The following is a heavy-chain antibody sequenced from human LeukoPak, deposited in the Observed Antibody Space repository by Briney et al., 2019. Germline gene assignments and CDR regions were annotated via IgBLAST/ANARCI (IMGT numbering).Heavy chain of an antibody. D-gene: IGHD1-26*01. CDR3: AKDTSKGATYWYFDL. CDR1: GFTFSSYG. V-gene: IGHV3-30*02. J-gene: IGHJ2*01. Sequence: GGSLRLSCAASGFTFSSYGMHWVRQAPGKGLEWVAFIRYDGSNKYYADSVKGRFTISRDNSKNTLYLQMNSLRAEDTAVYYCAKDTSKGATYWYFDLWGRGTLVTVSS. CDR2: IRYDGSNK.